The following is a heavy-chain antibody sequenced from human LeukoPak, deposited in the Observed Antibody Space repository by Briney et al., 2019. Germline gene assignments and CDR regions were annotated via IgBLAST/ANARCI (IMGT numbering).Heavy chain of an antibody. Sequence: GGSLRLSCAASGFPFSTYAMNWVRQDPGKGLEWVSVITGSGGFTQYADSVKGRFTISRDNSKNTVYLQMNSLRVEDMALYYCVRSLDYWGQGTLVTVSS. CDR1: GFPFSTYA. J-gene: IGHJ4*02. CDR2: ITGSGGFT. V-gene: IGHV3-23*01. CDR3: VRSLDY.